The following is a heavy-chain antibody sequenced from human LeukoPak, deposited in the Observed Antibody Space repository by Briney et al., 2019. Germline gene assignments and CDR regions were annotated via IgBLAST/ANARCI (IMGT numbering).Heavy chain of an antibody. CDR3: ATRRQDGW. V-gene: IGHV3-15*01. J-gene: IGHJ4*02. CDR1: GFTFSDAW. Sequence: GGSLRLSCVASGFTFSDAWMSWVRQAPGKGLEWVGRIKSKIDGGTIDYAAPVKGRFTISRDDSRNTLYLQMNSLKTEDTAVYYCATRRQDGWWGQGTLVTVSS. D-gene: IGHD2-15*01. CDR2: IKSKIDGGTI.